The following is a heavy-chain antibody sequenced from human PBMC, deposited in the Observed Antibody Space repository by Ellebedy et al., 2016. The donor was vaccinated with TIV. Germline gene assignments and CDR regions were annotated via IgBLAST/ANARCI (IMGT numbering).Heavy chain of an antibody. D-gene: IGHD3-22*01. CDR3: VKKGPGLGDSSGYFDY. V-gene: IGHV3-64D*06. CDR1: GFTFSSYA. CDR2: ISKNGGIT. J-gene: IGHJ4*02. Sequence: PGGSLRLSCSVSGFTFSSYAMHWVRQAPGKGLEYVSAISKNGGITYYADSVKGRFTSSRDNSKNTVYLQMNSLRTEDTAVYYCVKKGPGLGDSSGYFDYWGQGTLVTVSS.